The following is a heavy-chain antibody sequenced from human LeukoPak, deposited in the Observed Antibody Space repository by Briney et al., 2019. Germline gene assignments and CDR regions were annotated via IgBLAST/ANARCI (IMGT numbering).Heavy chain of an antibody. V-gene: IGHV3-74*01. J-gene: IGHJ4*02. CDR1: GFTFSTYW. CDR3: ARELPFDY. D-gene: IGHD1-26*01. Sequence: GGSLRLSCAASGFTFSTYWMHWVRQAPGKGLVWVSRISGDGSTTNYADSVKGRFSISRDNAKNTLYLQMNSLRAEDKAVYYCARELPFDYWGQGTLVTVSS. CDR2: ISGDGSTT.